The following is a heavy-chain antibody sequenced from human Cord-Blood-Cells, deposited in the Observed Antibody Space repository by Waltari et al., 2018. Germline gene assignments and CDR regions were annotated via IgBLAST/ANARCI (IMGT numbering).Heavy chain of an antibody. V-gene: IGHV4-31*03. CDR3: ARTGGEWLEYFQH. D-gene: IGHD3-3*01. Sequence: QVQLQESGTGLVKPSQTLSLTCPVSGGPIRGGGYYWSWTRHHRGKGLEWIGYIYYSGSTYYTPSLKSRVTISVDTSKNQFSLKLSSVTAADTAVYYCARTGGEWLEYFQHWGQGTLVTVSS. CDR2: IYYSGST. CDR1: GGPIRGGGYY. J-gene: IGHJ1*01.